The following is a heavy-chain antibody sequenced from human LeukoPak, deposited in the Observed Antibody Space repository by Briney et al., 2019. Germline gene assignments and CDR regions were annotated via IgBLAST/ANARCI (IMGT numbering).Heavy chain of an antibody. Sequence: ASVKVSCEASGYTFTGCYMHWVRQAPGQGLEWMGWIAPNSGGTNYAQKFQGRVTMTRDTSINTAYMELSRLTSDDTAVYYCAREYSSSSGRLYDYWGLGTLVTVSS. V-gene: IGHV1-2*02. J-gene: IGHJ4*02. CDR3: AREYSSSSGRLYDY. CDR1: GYTFTGCY. CDR2: IAPNSGGT. D-gene: IGHD6-6*01.